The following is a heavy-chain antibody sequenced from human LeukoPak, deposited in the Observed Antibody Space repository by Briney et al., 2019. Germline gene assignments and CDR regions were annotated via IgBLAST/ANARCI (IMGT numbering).Heavy chain of an antibody. D-gene: IGHD5-24*01. CDR2: IIPIFGTA. Sequence: SVKVSCKASGGTFISYAISWVRQAHGQGLEWMGGIIPIFGTANYSQKFQGRVTITRDESTSTAYMELSSLRSEDTAVYYCARVCRDGYLMDYWGQGTLVTVSS. V-gene: IGHV1-69*05. CDR1: GGTFISYA. CDR3: ARVCRDGYLMDY. J-gene: IGHJ4*02.